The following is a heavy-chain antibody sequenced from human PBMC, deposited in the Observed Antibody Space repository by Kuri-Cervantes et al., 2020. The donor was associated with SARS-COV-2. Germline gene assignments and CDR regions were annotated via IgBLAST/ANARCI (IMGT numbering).Heavy chain of an antibody. V-gene: IGHV3-21*01. CDR2: ISSSTSYT. J-gene: IGHJ6*02. CDR1: GFTFTYYS. CDR3: ARATYGDYYWYGMDV. D-gene: IGHD4-17*01. Sequence: GESLKISCTASGFTFTYYSMNWVRQAPGKGLEWVSTISSSTSYTYYAESLKGRFTISRDNAKNSLYLHMTSLSAEDTAVYYCARATYGDYYWYGMDVWGQGTTVTVSS.